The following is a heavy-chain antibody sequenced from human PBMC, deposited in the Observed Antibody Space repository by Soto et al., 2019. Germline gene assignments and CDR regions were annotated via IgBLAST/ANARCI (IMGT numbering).Heavy chain of an antibody. D-gene: IGHD6-6*01. Sequence: ETLSLTCAVSGGSISSSNWWSWVRQPPGKGLEWIGEIYHSGSTNYNPSLKSRVTISVDKSKNQFSLKLSSVTAADTAVYYCARANGRLAVRPGRSDWFDPWGQGTLVTVSS. CDR3: ARANGRLAVRPGRSDWFDP. V-gene: IGHV4-4*02. CDR1: GGSISSSNW. J-gene: IGHJ5*02. CDR2: IYHSGST.